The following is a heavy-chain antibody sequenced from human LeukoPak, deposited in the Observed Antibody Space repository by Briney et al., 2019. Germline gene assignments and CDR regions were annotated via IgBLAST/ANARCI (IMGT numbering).Heavy chain of an antibody. CDR3: AKGSGVNYYYYAMDV. Sequence: GGSLRLSCAASGFTFSSYDMSWVRQAPGKGLEWVASISSGGGSTYYADSVKGRFTISRDNSNNTVFLQMNSLRAEDTAVYYCAKGSGVNYYYYAMDVWGQGTTVTVSS. J-gene: IGHJ6*02. CDR2: ISSGGGST. V-gene: IGHV3-23*01. CDR1: GFTFSSYD. D-gene: IGHD3-10*01.